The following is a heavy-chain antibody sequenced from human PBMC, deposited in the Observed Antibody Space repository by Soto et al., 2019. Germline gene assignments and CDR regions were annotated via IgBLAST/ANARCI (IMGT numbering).Heavy chain of an antibody. CDR2: IYTSGST. Sequence: NPSETLSLTCTVSGGSISSYYWSWIRQPARKGLEWIGRIYTSGSTNYNPSLKSRVTMSVDTSKNQFSLKLSSVTAADTAVYYCARDLSTRVYYYYGMDVWGQGTTVTVSS. V-gene: IGHV4-4*07. CDR1: GGSISSYY. J-gene: IGHJ6*02. CDR3: ARDLSTRVYYYYGMDV. D-gene: IGHD3-10*01.